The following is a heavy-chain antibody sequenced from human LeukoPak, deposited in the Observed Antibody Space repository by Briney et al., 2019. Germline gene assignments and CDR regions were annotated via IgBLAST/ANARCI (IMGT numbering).Heavy chain of an antibody. J-gene: IGHJ6*03. CDR2: IIPIFGTA. CDR1: GGTFSSYA. Sequence: SVKVSCKASGGTFSSYAISWVRQAPGQGLEWMGGIIPIFGTANYAQKFQGRVTITTDESTSTAYMELSSLRSEDTAVYYCSRGGGSSSQNYYYMDVWGKGTTVTVSS. CDR3: SRGGGSSSQNYYYMDV. V-gene: IGHV1-69*05. D-gene: IGHD6-6*01.